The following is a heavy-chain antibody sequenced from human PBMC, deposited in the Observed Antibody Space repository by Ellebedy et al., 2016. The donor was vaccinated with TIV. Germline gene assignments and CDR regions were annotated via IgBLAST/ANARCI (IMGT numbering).Heavy chain of an antibody. CDR3: AKAYSSGLYVGWFDP. V-gene: IGHV3-23*01. D-gene: IGHD6-19*01. Sequence: GESLKISCAASGFTFSSFAMHWVRQAPGKGLEWLSVISGAGDNTYDADSVKGRFTISRDNSKNTVYLQMNSLRAEDTALYYCAKAYSSGLYVGWFDPWGQGTLVTVSS. J-gene: IGHJ5*02. CDR2: ISGAGDNT. CDR1: GFTFSSFA.